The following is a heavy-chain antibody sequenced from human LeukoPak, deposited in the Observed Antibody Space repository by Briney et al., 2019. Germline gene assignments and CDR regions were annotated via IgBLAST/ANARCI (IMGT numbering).Heavy chain of an antibody. CDR1: GFTFNSYG. Sequence: GRSLRLSCAASGFTFNSYGMHWVRQAPGKGLEWVAFISYDGSNTHYADSVKGRFTISRDNAKNSLYLQMNSLRAEDTAVYYCARSPPYCSGGSCYLYYFDYWGQGTLVTVSS. CDR2: ISYDGSNT. CDR3: ARSPPYCSGGSCYLYYFDY. V-gene: IGHV3-33*08. D-gene: IGHD2-15*01. J-gene: IGHJ4*02.